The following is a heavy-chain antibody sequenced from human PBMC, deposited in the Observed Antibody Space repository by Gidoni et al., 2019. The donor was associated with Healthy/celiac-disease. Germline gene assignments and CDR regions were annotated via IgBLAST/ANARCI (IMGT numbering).Heavy chain of an antibody. D-gene: IGHD6-19*01. CDR3: ARVGRQTKYSSGWYAVLGY. CDR2: INPNSGGT. Sequence: QVQLVQSGAEVKKPGASVKVSCKASGYTFTGYYMHWVRQAHGQGLEWMGGINPNSGGTNYAQKFQGRVTMTRDTSIITAYMELSRLRSDDTAVYYCARVGRQTKYSSGWYAVLGYWGQGTLVTVSS. J-gene: IGHJ4*02. V-gene: IGHV1-2*02. CDR1: GYTFTGYY.